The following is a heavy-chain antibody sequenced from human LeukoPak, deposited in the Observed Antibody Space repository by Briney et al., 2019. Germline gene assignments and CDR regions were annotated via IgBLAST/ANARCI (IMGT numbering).Heavy chain of an antibody. CDR3: ARDQGYGYYYYYGMDV. V-gene: IGHV3-33*01. Sequence: GGSLRRSCAASGFTFSSYGMQWVRQAPGKGLEWVAVIWYDGSNKYYADSVKGRFTISRDNSKNTLYLQMNSLRAEDTAVYYCARDQGYGYYYYYGMDVWGQGTTVTVSS. CDR1: GFTFSSYG. D-gene: IGHD5-12*01. J-gene: IGHJ6*02. CDR2: IWYDGSNK.